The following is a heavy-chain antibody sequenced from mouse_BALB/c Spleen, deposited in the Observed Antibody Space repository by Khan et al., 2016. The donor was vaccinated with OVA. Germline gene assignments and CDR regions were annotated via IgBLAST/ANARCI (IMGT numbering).Heavy chain of an antibody. J-gene: IGHJ3*01. CDR2: INPSNGYT. CDR3: VRDGAYHRNDGWFAY. V-gene: IGHV1-4*01. CDR1: GYTFTSYT. Sequence: QVRLQQSGAELARPGASVKMSCKASGYTFTSYTIHWIKKRPGQGLEWIGYINPSNGYTNYNQKFKDKATLTTDKSSTTAYLQLSRLTSDDSAVLNCVRDGAYHRNDGWFAYWGQGTLVTVSA. D-gene: IGHD2-14*01.